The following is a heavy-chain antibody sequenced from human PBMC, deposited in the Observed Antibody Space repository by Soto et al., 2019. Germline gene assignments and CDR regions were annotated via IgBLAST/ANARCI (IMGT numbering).Heavy chain of an antibody. CDR1: GFTFDDYA. CDR3: AKGGGFGSFAFDS. V-gene: IGHV3-9*01. Sequence: EVQLVESGGGLVQPGRSLRLSCAASGFTFDDYAMHWVRQPPGKGLEWVSTINWNSASIGYADSVTGRFTISRDNAKQSLYLQMNSLIPEDTALYYCAKGGGFGSFAFDSWGQGILFSVSS. J-gene: IGHJ5*01. D-gene: IGHD3-10*01. CDR2: INWNSASI.